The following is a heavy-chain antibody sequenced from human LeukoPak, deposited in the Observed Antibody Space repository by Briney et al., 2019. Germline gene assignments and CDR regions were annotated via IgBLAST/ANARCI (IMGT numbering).Heavy chain of an antibody. CDR2: IYYSGNT. D-gene: IGHD4-23*01. Sequence: PSETQSLTCTVSGGAIRSSSYYWGWIRQPPEKGLEWIGSIYYSGNTYYNPSLKSRVTMSVDTSKSQFSVKLSSVTAADTAVYYCGRLYAGNRPPDYWGQGTLVTVSS. CDR3: GRLYAGNRPPDY. J-gene: IGHJ4*02. V-gene: IGHV4-39*01. CDR1: GGAIRSSSYY.